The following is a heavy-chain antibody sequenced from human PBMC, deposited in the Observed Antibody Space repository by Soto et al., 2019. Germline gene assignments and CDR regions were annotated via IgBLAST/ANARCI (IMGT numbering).Heavy chain of an antibody. J-gene: IGHJ6*02. CDR3: ARVSVVSGDYYYGMDV. Sequence: QVQLVESGGGVVQPGRSLRLSCAASGFTFSSYGMHWVRQAPGKGLEWVAVISYDGSNKYYADSVKGRFTISRDNSKNRQYLQMNSLRAEDTAVYYCARVSVVSGDYYYGMDVWGQGTTVTVSS. CDR2: ISYDGSNK. V-gene: IGHV3-30*03. D-gene: IGHD2-15*01. CDR1: GFTFSSYG.